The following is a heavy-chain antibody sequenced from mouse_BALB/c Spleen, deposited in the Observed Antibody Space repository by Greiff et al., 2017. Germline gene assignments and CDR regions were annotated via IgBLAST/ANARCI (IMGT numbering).Heavy chain of an antibody. D-gene: IGHD3-1*01. CDR2: IRNKANGYTT. CDR1: GFTFTDYY. V-gene: IGHV7-3*02. CDR3: ARAPRAYGAMDY. J-gene: IGHJ4*01. Sequence: EVQVVESGGGLVQPGGSLRLSCATSGFTFTDYYMSWVRQPPGKALEWLGFIRNKANGYTTEYSASVKGRFTISRDNSQSILYLQMNTLRAEDSATYYCARAPRAYGAMDYWGQGTSVTVSS.